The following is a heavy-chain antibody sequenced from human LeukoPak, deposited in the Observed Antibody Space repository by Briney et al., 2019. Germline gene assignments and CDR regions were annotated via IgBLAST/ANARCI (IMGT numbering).Heavy chain of an antibody. V-gene: IGHV4-34*01. J-gene: IGHJ4*02. CDR3: ARGSHLNYYDSSGYYYEGDY. CDR2: IXXSGST. D-gene: IGHD3-22*01. Sequence: IXXSGSTNYNPSLKSRVTISVDTSKNQFSLKLSSVTAADTAVYYCARGSHLNYYDSSGYYYEGDYWGQGTLVTVSS.